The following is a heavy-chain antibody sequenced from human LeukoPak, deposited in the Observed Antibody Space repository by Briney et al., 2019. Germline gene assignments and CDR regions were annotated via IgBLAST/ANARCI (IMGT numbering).Heavy chain of an antibody. J-gene: IGHJ4*02. V-gene: IGHV5-51*01. CDR2: IYPGDPDT. Sequence: GESLKISCKGSGYSFTSYWIGWVRQMPGKGLEWMGIIYPGDPDTRYSPSFQGQVTISADKSISTAYLQWSSLKASDTAMYYCARSMPRRRYYYDSSGYYLDYWGQGTLVTVSS. CDR1: GYSFTSYW. D-gene: IGHD3-22*01. CDR3: ARSMPRRRYYYDSSGYYLDY.